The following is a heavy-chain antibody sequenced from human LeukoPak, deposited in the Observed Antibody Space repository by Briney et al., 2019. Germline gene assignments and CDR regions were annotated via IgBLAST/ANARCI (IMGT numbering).Heavy chain of an antibody. V-gene: IGHV1-69*04. CDR2: IIPILGIA. D-gene: IGHD4-17*01. CDR1: GGTFSSYA. CDR3: ARDRGYYGDLGNWFDP. Sequence: GASVKVYCKASGGTFSSYAISWVRQAPGQGLEWMGRIIPILGIANYAQKFQGRVTITADKSTSTAYMELSSLRSEDTAVYYCARDRGYYGDLGNWFDPWGQGTLVTVSS. J-gene: IGHJ5*02.